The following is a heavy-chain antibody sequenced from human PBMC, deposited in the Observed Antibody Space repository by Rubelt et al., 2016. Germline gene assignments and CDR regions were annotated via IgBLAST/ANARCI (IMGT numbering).Heavy chain of an antibody. CDR1: GYTFTGYY. V-gene: IGHV1-2*06. CDR2: INPNSGGT. J-gene: IGHJ5*02. CDR3: ARGVGTAFDP. D-gene: IGHD1-1*01. Sequence: QVQLVQSGAEVKKPGASVKVSCKASGYTFTGYYMHWVRQAPGQGLEWVGRINPNSGGTNYAHKFPGRVTMTGDTSITTAYMELSRLRSDDTAVYYCARGVGTAFDPWGQGTLVTVSS.